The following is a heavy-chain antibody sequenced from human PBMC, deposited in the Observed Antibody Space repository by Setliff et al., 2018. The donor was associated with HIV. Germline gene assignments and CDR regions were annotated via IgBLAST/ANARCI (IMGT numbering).Heavy chain of an antibody. D-gene: IGHD4-17*01. V-gene: IGHV2-5*01. Sequence: KSGPTLVNPTQTLTLTCTFSGFSLSTSGVGVGWIRQPPGKALEWLALIYWNDDRRYSPSLESRLSITKDTSKNQVVLTVTNMDPVDTATYYCAHRRVDFGDYEGNFDYWGQGTLVTVSS. J-gene: IGHJ4*02. CDR1: GFSLSTSGVG. CDR2: IYWNDDR. CDR3: AHRRVDFGDYEGNFDY.